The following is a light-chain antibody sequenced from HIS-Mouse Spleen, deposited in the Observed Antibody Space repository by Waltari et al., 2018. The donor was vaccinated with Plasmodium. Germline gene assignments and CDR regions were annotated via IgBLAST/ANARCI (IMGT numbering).Light chain of an antibody. Sequence: SYELTQPPSVSVSPGQTARITCSGDALPKNYAYWYQQKSGPAPVLVIYEDSKRPSGTPEGVSGPRSGTMATLTISGAQVEDEADYYCYSTDSSGNHRVFGGGTKLTVL. V-gene: IGLV3-10*01. CDR1: ALPKNY. CDR3: YSTDSSGNHRV. J-gene: IGLJ3*02. CDR2: EDS.